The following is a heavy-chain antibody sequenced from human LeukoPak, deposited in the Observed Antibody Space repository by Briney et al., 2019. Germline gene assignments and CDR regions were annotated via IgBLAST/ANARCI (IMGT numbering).Heavy chain of an antibody. J-gene: IGHJ4*02. CDR3: ARGPRYFDWLPDLGYFDY. CDR1: GGSFSGYY. Sequence: SETLSLTCAVYGGSFSGYYWSWIRQPPGKGLEWIGEINHSGSTNYNPSLKSRVTISVDTSKNQFSLKLSSVTAADTAVYYCARGPRYFDWLPDLGYFDYWGQGTLVTASS. D-gene: IGHD3-9*01. CDR2: INHSGST. V-gene: IGHV4-34*01.